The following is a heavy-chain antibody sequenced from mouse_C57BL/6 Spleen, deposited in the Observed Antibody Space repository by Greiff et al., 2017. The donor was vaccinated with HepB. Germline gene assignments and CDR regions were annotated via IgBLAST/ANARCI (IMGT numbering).Heavy chain of an antibody. CDR2: ISDGGSYT. V-gene: IGHV5-4*01. CDR1: GFTFSSYA. J-gene: IGHJ2*01. D-gene: IGHD3-3*01. Sequence: EVQVVESGGGLVKPGGSLKLSCAASGFTFSSYAMSWVRQTPEKRLEWVATISDGGSYTYYPDNVKGRFTISRDNAKNNLYLQMSHLKSEDTAMYYCAREPGRGYFDYWGQGTTLTVSS. CDR3: AREPGRGYFDY.